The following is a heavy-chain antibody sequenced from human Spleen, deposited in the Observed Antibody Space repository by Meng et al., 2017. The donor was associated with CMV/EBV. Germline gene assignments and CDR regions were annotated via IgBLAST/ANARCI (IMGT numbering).Heavy chain of an antibody. CDR2: FNPNLGASNYAS. D-gene: IGHD4-11*01. CDR3: ARDLKATSVTTRGLYGLDV. V-gene: IGHV1-2*02. CDR1: GYTFTAYY. J-gene: IGHJ6*02. Sequence: ASVKVSCKASGYTFTAYYILWVRQAPGQGLEWMGWFNPNLGASNYASNYAPKFQGRVTMTRDTSISTAYMELRSLTSDDTAVYYCARDLKATSVTTRGLYGLDVWGQGTTVTVSS.